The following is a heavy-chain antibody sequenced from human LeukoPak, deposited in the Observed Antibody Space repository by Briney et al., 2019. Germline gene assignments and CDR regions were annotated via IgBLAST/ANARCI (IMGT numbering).Heavy chain of an antibody. D-gene: IGHD3-3*01. V-gene: IGHV3-23*01. J-gene: IGHJ6*02. CDR3: AKDGGGSLEWLPPMDV. CDR2: ITGSGAST. CDR1: GLTFSSHA. Sequence: GGSLRLSCAASGLTFSSHAMGWVRQAPGKGLEWVSSITGSGASTYYGDSVKGRFTISRDNSKNTLYLQMNRLRAEDTAVYYCAKDGGGSLEWLPPMDVWGQGTTVTVSS.